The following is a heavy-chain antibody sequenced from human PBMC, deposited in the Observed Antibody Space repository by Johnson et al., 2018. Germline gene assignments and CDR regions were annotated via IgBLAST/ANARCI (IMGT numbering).Heavy chain of an antibody. Sequence: VQLVQSGAEVKKSGESXKISCKGSGYSFTSYWIGWVRQMPGKGLAWMGIIYPGDANTSYSPSFQGQVTIPADKSINTAYLQWSSQKASDTAMYSCARPSIAAHCGRDWVFDYWGQGTLVTVSS. CDR3: ARPSIAAHCGRDWVFDY. V-gene: IGHV5-51*01. D-gene: IGHD6-13*01. J-gene: IGHJ4*02. CDR2: IYPGDANT. CDR1: GYSFTSYW.